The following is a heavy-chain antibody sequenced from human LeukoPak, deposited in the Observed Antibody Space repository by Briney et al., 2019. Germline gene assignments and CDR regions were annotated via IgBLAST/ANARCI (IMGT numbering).Heavy chain of an antibody. D-gene: IGHD1-1*01. CDR1: GFTFDDYA. J-gene: IGHJ5*02. CDR3: AKGTTGTTGGWFDP. Sequence: GRSLRLSCAASGFTFDDYAMHWVRQAPGKGLEWVSGISWNSGNIGYADSMKGRFTISRDNAKNSLYLQMNSLRAEDMALYYCAKGTTGTTGGWFDPWGQGTLVTVSS. V-gene: IGHV3-9*03. CDR2: ISWNSGNI.